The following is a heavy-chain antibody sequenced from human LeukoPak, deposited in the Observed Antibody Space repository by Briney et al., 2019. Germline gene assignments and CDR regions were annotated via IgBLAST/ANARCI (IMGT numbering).Heavy chain of an antibody. CDR1: GFTFSSYW. CDR3: ARDTPLGDDAFDI. J-gene: IGHJ3*02. V-gene: IGHV3-7*01. CDR2: IKQDGSEK. Sequence: PGGPLRLSCAASGFTFSSYWMSWFRRAPGKGLERVANIKQDGSEKYYVDSVKGRFTISRDNAKNSLYLQMNSLRAEDTAVYYCARDTPLGDDAFDIWGQGTMVTVSS. D-gene: IGHD2-21*02.